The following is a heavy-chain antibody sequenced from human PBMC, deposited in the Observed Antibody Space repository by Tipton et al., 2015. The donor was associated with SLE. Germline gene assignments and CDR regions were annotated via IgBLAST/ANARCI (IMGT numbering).Heavy chain of an antibody. Sequence: SLRLSCAASGLTYDDYAMHWVRQAPGKGLEWVSVIYSGGYTYYADSVKGRFTISRDNPKNTLFLQMNRLRPDDTAVYYCARSSAGPDYWGQGTLVTVSS. V-gene: IGHV3-53*05. CDR2: IYSGGYT. D-gene: IGHD6-13*01. CDR3: ARSSAGPDY. J-gene: IGHJ4*02. CDR1: GLTYDDYA.